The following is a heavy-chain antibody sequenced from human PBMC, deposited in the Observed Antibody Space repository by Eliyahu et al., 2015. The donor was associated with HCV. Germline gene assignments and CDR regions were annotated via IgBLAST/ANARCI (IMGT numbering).Heavy chain of an antibody. CDR3: AKHYDGRPHYYFDF. J-gene: IGHJ4*02. CDR2: VGGSGGSI. Sequence: EVQLVESGGGLVQPGGSLRLSCAASGLPFSSYAMXWVRQAPGKGLEWVSVVGGSGGSIYYADSVKGRFVISRDNSKKMMYLQMNSLRAEDTAVYYCAKHYDGRPHYYFDFWGQGTLVTVSS. CDR1: GLPFSSYA. D-gene: IGHD3-22*01. V-gene: IGHV3-23*04.